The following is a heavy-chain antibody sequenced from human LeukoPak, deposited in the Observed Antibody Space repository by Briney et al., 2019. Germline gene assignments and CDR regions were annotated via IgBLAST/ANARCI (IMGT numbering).Heavy chain of an antibody. D-gene: IGHD3-16*01. CDR3: ARHGSYSSPFGY. V-gene: IGHV4-4*09. Sequence: SETLSLTCTVSGGSISNYYWSWIRQPPGKGLEWIGYIYSSGTTDYNPSLKSRVTISVDTSKTQFSLKLSSVTAADTAVYYCARHGSYSSPFGYWGQGTLVTVSS. CDR2: IYSSGTT. J-gene: IGHJ4*02. CDR1: GGSISNYY.